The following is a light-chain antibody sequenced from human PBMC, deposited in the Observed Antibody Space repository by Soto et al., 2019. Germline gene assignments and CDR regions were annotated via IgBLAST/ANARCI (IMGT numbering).Light chain of an antibody. CDR1: QGVATN. Sequence: TQSPGTLSVSPGERATLSCRAAQGVATNFAWYGQKPGQAPSLLIYDASIRATGIPARFSGSGSGTDFTLTIISLEPEDFAVYFCQQRSDWPTITFGQGTRLEI. CDR2: DAS. V-gene: IGKV3-11*01. J-gene: IGKJ5*01. CDR3: QQRSDWPTIT.